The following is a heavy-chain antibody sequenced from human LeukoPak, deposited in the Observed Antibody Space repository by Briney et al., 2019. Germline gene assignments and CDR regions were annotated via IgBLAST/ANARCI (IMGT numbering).Heavy chain of an antibody. V-gene: IGHV4-59*01. D-gene: IGHD3-10*01. CDR3: ARETPYGSGSYPFDY. CDR1: GGSISGYY. CDR2: IYNTGNT. J-gene: IGHJ4*02. Sequence: PSETLSLTCTVSGGSISGYYWNWIRQPPGKGLEWIGYIYNTGNTNNNPSLKSRVTISVDTSKNDFSLKLSSVTAADTAVYYCARETPYGSGSYPFDYWGQGILVTVSS.